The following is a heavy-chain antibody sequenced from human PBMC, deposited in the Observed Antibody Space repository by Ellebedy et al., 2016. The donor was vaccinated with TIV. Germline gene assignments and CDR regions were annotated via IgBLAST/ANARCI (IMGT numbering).Heavy chain of an antibody. CDR3: ASARNYYDSSGYYQKSYGMDV. D-gene: IGHD3-22*01. CDR1: GYTFTNYD. CDR2: MSPRNGYT. J-gene: IGHJ6*02. Sequence: AASVKVSCKASGYTFTNYDINWVRQATGQGLEWMGWMSPRNGYTASAQKFQGRVAMTRNTSISTAYMELSSLRYEDTAVYYCASARNYYDSSGYYQKSYGMDVWGQGTTVTVSS. V-gene: IGHV1-8*01.